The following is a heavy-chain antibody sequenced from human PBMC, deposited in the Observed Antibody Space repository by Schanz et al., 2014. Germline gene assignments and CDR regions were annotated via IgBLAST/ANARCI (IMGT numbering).Heavy chain of an antibody. CDR2: VFYTGTT. V-gene: IGHV4-39*01. CDR1: GGSINSNSYY. Sequence: QLQLQESGPGLVKPSETLSLICSVSGGSINSNSYYWGWIRQPPGKGLEWIGNVFYTGTTYTNPSLRSRLPLSVDTSNNQFPLKLPPVTAADTAVYFCARHGPLAGIPLDYWGRGTLVTVSS. CDR3: ARHGPLAGIPLDY. J-gene: IGHJ4*02. D-gene: IGHD6-19*01.